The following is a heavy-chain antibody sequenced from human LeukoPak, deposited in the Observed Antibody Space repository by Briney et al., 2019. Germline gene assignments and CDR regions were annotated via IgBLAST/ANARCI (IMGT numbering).Heavy chain of an antibody. D-gene: IGHD3-9*01. CDR2: IYGSDDTT. J-gene: IGHJ4*02. CDR1: GFSFSTYG. V-gene: IGHV3-23*01. CDR3: AKDQRPDTGYDIDY. Sequence: GGSLRLSCSASGFSFSTYGMSWVRQAPRKGLEWVSTIYGSDDTTRYAESVKGRFTISRDNSKETRYLQMNNLRAEDTAVYYCAKDQRPDTGYDIDYWGQGTLVTVSS.